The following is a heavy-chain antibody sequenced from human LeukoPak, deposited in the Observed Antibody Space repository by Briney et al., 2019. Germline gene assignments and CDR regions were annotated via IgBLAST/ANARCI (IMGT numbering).Heavy chain of an antibody. J-gene: IGHJ2*01. CDR3: ARDRGSGWPTSYWYFDL. Sequence: SETLPLTCTVSGGSISSYYWSWIRQPAGKGLEWIGRIYTSGSTNYNPSLKSRVTMSVDTSKNQFSLKLSSVTAADTAVYYCARDRGSGWPTSYWYFDLWGRGTLVTVSS. D-gene: IGHD6-19*01. CDR2: IYTSGST. CDR1: GGSISSYY. V-gene: IGHV4-4*07.